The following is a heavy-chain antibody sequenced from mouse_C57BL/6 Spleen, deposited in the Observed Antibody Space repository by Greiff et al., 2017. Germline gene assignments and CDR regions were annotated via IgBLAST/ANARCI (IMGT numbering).Heavy chain of an antibody. CDR1: GFTFSSYG. J-gene: IGHJ4*01. CDR3: ARLENAMDY. V-gene: IGHV5-6*01. CDR2: ISSGGSYT. Sequence: EVKLMESGGDLVKPGGSLKLSCAASGFTFSSYGMSWVRQTPDKRLEWVATISSGGSYTYYPDSVKGRFTISRDNAKNTLYLQMSSLKSEDTAMYYWARLENAMDYWGQGTSVTVSS.